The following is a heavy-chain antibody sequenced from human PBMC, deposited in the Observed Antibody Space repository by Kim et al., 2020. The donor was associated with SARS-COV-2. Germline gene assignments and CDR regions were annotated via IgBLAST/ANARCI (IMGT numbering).Heavy chain of an antibody. D-gene: IGHD2-21*01. CDR2: MNPDTGDT. Sequence: ASVKVSCKASGYTFTRYDIDWVRQATGQGLEWMGWMNPDTGDTGYAQKFQGRITMTRDTSTSTAYLELSSLTSEDTDVYYCARKGRSSIVADPFFDSWGQGTLVTVSS. J-gene: IGHJ4*02. V-gene: IGHV1-8*01. CDR1: GYTFTRYD. CDR3: ARKGRSSIVADPFFDS.